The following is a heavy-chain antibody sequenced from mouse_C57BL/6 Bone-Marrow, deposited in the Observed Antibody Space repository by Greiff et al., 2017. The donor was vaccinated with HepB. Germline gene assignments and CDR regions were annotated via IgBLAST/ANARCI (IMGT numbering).Heavy chain of an antibody. D-gene: IGHD2-3*01. CDR2: IYPSSGNT. Sequence: QVQLQQSGAELARPGASVKLSCKASGYTFTSYGISWVKQRTGQGLEWIGEIYPSSGNTYYNEKFKGKATLTADKSSSTAYMELLSLTSEDSAVYFCARGIYDGYYYAMDYWGQGTSVTVSS. CDR1: GYTFTSYG. J-gene: IGHJ4*01. CDR3: ARGIYDGYYYAMDY. V-gene: IGHV1-81*01.